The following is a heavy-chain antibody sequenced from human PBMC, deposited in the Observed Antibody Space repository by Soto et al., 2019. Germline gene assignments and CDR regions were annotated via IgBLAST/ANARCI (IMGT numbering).Heavy chain of an antibody. V-gene: IGHV1-69*13. CDR1: GATLDTFINFG. J-gene: IGHJ6*02. CDR2: IIPVFGTP. Sequence: SVKVSCKASGATLDTFINFGITWVRRAPGQGLEWMGGIIPVFGTPHYAQKFQGRLTISADESTRTAYMELNSLRDEDTAVYYCARVIMDVWGQGTTVTVSS. CDR3: ARVIMDV.